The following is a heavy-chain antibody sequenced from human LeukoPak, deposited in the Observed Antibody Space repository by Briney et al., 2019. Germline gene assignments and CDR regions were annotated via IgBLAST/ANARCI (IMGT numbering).Heavy chain of an antibody. D-gene: IGHD5-18*01. V-gene: IGHV1-18*01. CDR2: ISAYNGNT. Sequence: ASVKVSCKASGYTFTGYGISWARQAPGQGLEWMEWISAYNGNTNYAQKFQGRVTMTRDTSISTAYMELSRLRSDDTAVYYCARDPGQLWSHELSFDCWGQGTLVTVSS. J-gene: IGHJ4*02. CDR1: GYTFTGYG. CDR3: ARDPGQLWSHELSFDC.